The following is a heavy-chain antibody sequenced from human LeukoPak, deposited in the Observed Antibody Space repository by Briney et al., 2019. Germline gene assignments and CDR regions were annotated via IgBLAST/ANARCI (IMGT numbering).Heavy chain of an antibody. CDR3: ARAGSSIAARPPDY. D-gene: IGHD6-6*01. CDR1: GASFSSSPYF. Sequence: SETLSLTCTVSGASFSSSPYFWGWVRQPPGKGLEWVGSVSDSGRAFYNPSLKSRVTISIDTFKNDFSLRLTSVAAADTAVYYCARAGSSIAARPPDYWGQGTLVILSS. CDR2: VSDSGRA. J-gene: IGHJ4*02. V-gene: IGHV4-39*07.